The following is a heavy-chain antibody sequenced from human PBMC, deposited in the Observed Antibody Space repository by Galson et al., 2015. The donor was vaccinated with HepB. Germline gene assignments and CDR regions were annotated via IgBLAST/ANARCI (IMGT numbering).Heavy chain of an antibody. Sequence: SLRLSCAASGFTFSNAWMSWVRQAPGKGLEWVGRIKSKTDGGTTDYAAPVKGRFTISRDDSKNTLYLQMNSLKTEDTAVYYCTTVFPIQLLIYYYGMDVWGQGTTVTVSS. CDR3: TTVFPIQLLIYYYGMDV. V-gene: IGHV3-15*01. CDR2: IKSKTDGGTT. J-gene: IGHJ6*02. D-gene: IGHD5-18*01. CDR1: GFTFSNAW.